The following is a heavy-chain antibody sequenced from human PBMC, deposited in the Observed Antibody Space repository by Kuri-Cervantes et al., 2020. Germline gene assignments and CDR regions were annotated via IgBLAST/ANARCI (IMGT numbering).Heavy chain of an antibody. Sequence: GESLKISCTTSGFTFSRYWMTWVRQAPGKGLEWVAFIRYDGSNKYYADSVKGRFTISRDNSKNTLYLQMNSLRGEDAAVYYCAGAPPADIYFDYWGQGALVTVSS. CDR1: GFTFSRYW. V-gene: IGHV3-30*02. D-gene: IGHD3-9*01. J-gene: IGHJ4*02. CDR2: IRYDGSNK. CDR3: AGAPPADIYFDY.